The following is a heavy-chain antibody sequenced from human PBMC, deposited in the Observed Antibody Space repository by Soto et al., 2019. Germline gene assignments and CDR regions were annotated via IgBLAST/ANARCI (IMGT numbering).Heavy chain of an antibody. CDR2: IDPSDSYT. D-gene: IGHD3-22*01. Sequence: GESLKISCKGSGYSFTSYWISWVRQMPGKGLEWMGRIDPSDSYTNYSPSFQGHVTISADKSISTAYLQWNSLKASDTAMYYCVSYDSSGYYYAWGQGTLVTVSS. V-gene: IGHV5-10-1*01. J-gene: IGHJ4*02. CDR3: VSYDSSGYYYA. CDR1: GYSFTSYW.